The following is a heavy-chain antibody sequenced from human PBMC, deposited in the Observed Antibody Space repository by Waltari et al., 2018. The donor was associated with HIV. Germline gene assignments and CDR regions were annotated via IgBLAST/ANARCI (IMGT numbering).Heavy chain of an antibody. D-gene: IGHD3-10*01. J-gene: IGHJ4*02. V-gene: IGHV4-38-2*02. CDR1: GYSISSGYY. Sequence: QVPLQESGPGLVKPSETLSLTCTVSGYSISSGYYWGWIRQPPGKGLEWIGSIYHSGSTYYNPSLKSRVTISVDTSKNQFSLKLSSVTAADTAVYYCSLTPYGSGTESLGATDYWGQGTLVTVSS. CDR2: IYHSGST. CDR3: SLTPYGSGTESLGATDY.